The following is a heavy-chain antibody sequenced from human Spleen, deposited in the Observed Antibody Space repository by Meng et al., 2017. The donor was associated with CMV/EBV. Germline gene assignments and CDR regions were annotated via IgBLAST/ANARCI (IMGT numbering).Heavy chain of an antibody. V-gene: IGHV3-30*02. D-gene: IGHD1-14*01. CDR3: VKENPCDY. CDR2: IPYDGSYE. Sequence: LSLTCAASGFTFSGYGMHWVRQAPGKGLEWVAFIPYDGSYERYADSVKGRFTISRDDSKNILYLQMNSLRVDETAVYYCVKENPCDYWGQGALVTVS. CDR1: GFTFSGYG. J-gene: IGHJ4*02.